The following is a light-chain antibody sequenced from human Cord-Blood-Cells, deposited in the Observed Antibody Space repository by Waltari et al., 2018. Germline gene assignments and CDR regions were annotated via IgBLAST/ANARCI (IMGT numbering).Light chain of an antibody. CDR3: QQYYSYPLYT. CDR2: AAS. Sequence: AIRIIQSPSSLSASTGDRVTITCRASQGISSYLAWYQQQPGKDPKLLIYAASTLQSGVPSRFSGSGSGTDFTLTISCLQSEDFATYYCQQYYSYPLYTFGQWTKLEIK. J-gene: IGKJ2*01. CDR1: QGISSY. V-gene: IGKV1-8*01.